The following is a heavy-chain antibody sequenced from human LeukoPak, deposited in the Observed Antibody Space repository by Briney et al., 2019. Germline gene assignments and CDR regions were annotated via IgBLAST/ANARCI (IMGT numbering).Heavy chain of an antibody. D-gene: IGHD3-3*01. V-gene: IGHV4-34*01. Sequence: SETLSLTCAVFGGPFSDYYWSWIRRPPGKGLEWLGEINHSGSANYMPSLKSRVSISVDTSKNQFSLRLSSVTAAETAFYYCARGRFGGHSYYYMDVWGKGTAVTVSS. CDR1: GGPFSDYY. J-gene: IGHJ6*03. CDR3: ARGRFGGHSYYYMDV. CDR2: INHSGSA.